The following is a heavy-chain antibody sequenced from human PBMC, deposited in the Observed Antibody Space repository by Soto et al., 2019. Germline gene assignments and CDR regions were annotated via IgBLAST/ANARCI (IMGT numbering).Heavy chain of an antibody. CDR3: ARGWSCSSTSCYNYYYYGMDV. CDR1: GGSISSGGYY. D-gene: IGHD2-2*02. J-gene: IGHJ6*02. V-gene: IGHV4-31*03. Sequence: PSETLSLTCTVSGGSISSGGYYWSWIRQHPGKGLEWIGYIYYSGSTYYNPSLKSRVTISVDTSKNQFSMKLSSVTAADTAVYYFARGWSCSSTSCYNYYYYGMDVWGQGTTVTVSS. CDR2: IYYSGST.